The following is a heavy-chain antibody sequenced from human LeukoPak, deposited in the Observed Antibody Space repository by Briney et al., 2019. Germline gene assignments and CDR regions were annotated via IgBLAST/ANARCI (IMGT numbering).Heavy chain of an antibody. CDR2: IKSKDAGGTP. CDR1: GFTFTNSS. CDR3: ATNPYVPKIFDF. V-gene: IGHV3-15*01. Sequence: GGSLRLSCAASGFTFTNSSMSWVRQAPGKGLEWVARIKSKDAGGTPDYAAPLKGRFTISRDDSKNTLYLQMNSVKTEDTAMYYCATNPYVPKIFDFWGQGTLVTVSS. D-gene: IGHD3-10*02. J-gene: IGHJ4*02.